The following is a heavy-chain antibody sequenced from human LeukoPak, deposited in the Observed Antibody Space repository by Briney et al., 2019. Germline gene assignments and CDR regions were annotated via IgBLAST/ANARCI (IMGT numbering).Heavy chain of an antibody. V-gene: IGHV3-23*01. Sequence: GGSLRLSCVGSGFTSIAYALTWARQAPGKGLEWVSGISGGGVTTYYADSVKGRFTISRDNSKNTLYLQMNSLRAEDTAVYYCARDGRGVPNYFDYWGQGTLVTVSS. CDR3: ARDGRGVPNYFDY. CDR1: GFTSIAYA. J-gene: IGHJ4*02. D-gene: IGHD1-26*01. CDR2: ISGGGVTT.